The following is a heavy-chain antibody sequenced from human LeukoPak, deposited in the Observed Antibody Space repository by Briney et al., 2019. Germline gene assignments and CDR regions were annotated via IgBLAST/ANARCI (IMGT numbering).Heavy chain of an antibody. CDR1: GFTFSSYW. V-gene: IGHV3-7*01. J-gene: IGHJ4*02. D-gene: IGHD2-2*01. Sequence: GGSLRLSCAASGFTFSSYWMSWVRQAPGKGLEWVANINQDGSEKYYVDSVKGRFTISGDNAKNSLYLQMNSLRAEDTAVYYCARDLPATPHENDYWGQGTLVTVSS. CDR3: ARDLPATPHENDY. CDR2: INQDGSEK.